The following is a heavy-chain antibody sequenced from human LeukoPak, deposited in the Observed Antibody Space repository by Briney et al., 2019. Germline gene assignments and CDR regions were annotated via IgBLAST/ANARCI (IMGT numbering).Heavy chain of an antibody. J-gene: IGHJ4*02. CDR3: ARRYCSGGSCYSAFDY. CDR1: GGSISSHY. D-gene: IGHD2-15*01. V-gene: IGHV4-59*08. Sequence: PSETLSLTCTVSGGSISSHYWSWIRQPPGKGLEWIGSISYSGSTTYNPYLTGRVTISVDTSKNQFPLMLSSVSAADTAVYYCARRYCSGGSCYSAFDYWGQGTLVAVSS. CDR2: ISYSGST.